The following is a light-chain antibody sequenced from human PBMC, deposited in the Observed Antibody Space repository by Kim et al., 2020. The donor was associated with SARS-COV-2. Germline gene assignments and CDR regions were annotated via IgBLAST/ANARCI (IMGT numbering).Light chain of an antibody. CDR2: GAS. Sequence: EIVLTQSPGTLSLSPGERATLSCRASQCVSSTYLAWYQQKPVQSPRLLIYGASSRATGIPDRFSGSGSGTDFTLNISRLEPEDFAVYYCQQYGSSPYAFGKGTKLE. J-gene: IGKJ2*01. CDR3: QQYGSSPYA. V-gene: IGKV3-20*01. CDR1: QCVSSTY.